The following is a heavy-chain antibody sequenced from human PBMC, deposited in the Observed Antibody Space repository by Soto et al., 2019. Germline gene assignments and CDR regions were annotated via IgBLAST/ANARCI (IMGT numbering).Heavy chain of an antibody. J-gene: IGHJ4*02. V-gene: IGHV4-30-4*02. CDR2: IYYSGST. D-gene: IGHD1-26*01. Sequence: SDTLSLTCTVSGGSISSGDDYWSWIRQPPGKGLEWIGYIYYSGSTYYNPSLKSRVTISVDTSKNQFSLKLNSVTAADTAVYYCARDRGVGATTDYWGQGTLVTVSS. CDR3: ARDRGVGATTDY. CDR1: GGSISSGDDY.